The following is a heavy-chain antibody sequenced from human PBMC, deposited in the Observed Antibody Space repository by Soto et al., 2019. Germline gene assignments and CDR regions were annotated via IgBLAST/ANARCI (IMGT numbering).Heavy chain of an antibody. CDR3: ARDYSSSPDYYYYYGMDV. CDR1: GYSVSSNSAA. D-gene: IGHD6-6*01. Sequence: SHTLSLTCAISGYSVSSNSAAWNWIRQSPSRGLEWLGRTYYRSKWYNDYAVSVKSRITINPDTSKNQFSLQLNSVTPEDTAVYYCARDYSSSPDYYYYYGMDVWGQGTTVTVSS. J-gene: IGHJ6*02. CDR2: TYYRSKWYN. V-gene: IGHV6-1*01.